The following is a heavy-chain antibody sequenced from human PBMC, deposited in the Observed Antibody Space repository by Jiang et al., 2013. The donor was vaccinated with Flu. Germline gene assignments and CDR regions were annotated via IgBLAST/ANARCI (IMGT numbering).Heavy chain of an antibody. J-gene: IGHJ4*02. CDR1: GGSFNDYF. CDR3: ARGLYGGVAAAAGY. Sequence: LLKPSETLSLTCAVYGGSFNDYFWSWIRQPPGEGLEWIGEINHSGNTNYNPSLKSRVTISVDTSKNQFSLKLSSVTAADTAVYYCARGLYGGVAAAAGYWGQGTLVTVSS. V-gene: IGHV4-34*01. D-gene: IGHD6-13*01. CDR2: INHSGNT.